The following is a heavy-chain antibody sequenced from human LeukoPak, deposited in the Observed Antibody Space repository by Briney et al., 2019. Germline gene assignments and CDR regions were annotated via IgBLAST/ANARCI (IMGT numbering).Heavy chain of an antibody. CDR1: GFTFGSYS. CDR3: ARDSSSWLDFDY. D-gene: IGHD6-13*01. V-gene: IGHV3-21*01. Sequence: GGSLRLSCAASGFTFGSYSMNWVRQAPGKGLEWVSSISSSSSYIYYADSVKGRFTISRDNAKNSLYLQMNSLRAEDTAVYYCARDSSSWLDFDYWGQGTLVTVSS. J-gene: IGHJ4*02. CDR2: ISSSSSYI.